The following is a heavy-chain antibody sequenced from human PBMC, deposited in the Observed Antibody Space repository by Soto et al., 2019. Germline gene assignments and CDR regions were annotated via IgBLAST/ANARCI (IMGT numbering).Heavy chain of an antibody. CDR3: AKDRKMITFGGVPQNHDAFDI. D-gene: IGHD3-16*01. J-gene: IGHJ3*02. V-gene: IGHV3-23*01. CDR1: GFTFSSYA. CDR2: ISGSGGST. Sequence: GGSLRLSCAASGFTFSSYAMSWVRQAPGKGLEWVSAISGSGGSTYYADSVKGRFTISRDNSKNTLYLQMNSLRAEDTAVYYCAKDRKMITFGGVPQNHDAFDIWGQGTMVTVSS.